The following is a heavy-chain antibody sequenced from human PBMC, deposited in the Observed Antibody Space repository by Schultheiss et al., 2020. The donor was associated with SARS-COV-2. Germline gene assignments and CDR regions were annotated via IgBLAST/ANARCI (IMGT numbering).Heavy chain of an antibody. D-gene: IGHD3-22*01. J-gene: IGHJ6*02. CDR2: ISYDGSNK. Sequence: GGSLRLSCAASGFTFSSYGMHWVRQAPGKGLEWVAVISYDGSNKYYADSVKGRFTISRDNAKNSLYLQMNSLRAEDTAVYYCARDPPPYYYDSSGYALRDARYYYYGMDVWGQGTTVTVSS. CDR1: GFTFSSYG. CDR3: ARDPPPYYYDSSGYALRDARYYYYGMDV. V-gene: IGHV3-30*03.